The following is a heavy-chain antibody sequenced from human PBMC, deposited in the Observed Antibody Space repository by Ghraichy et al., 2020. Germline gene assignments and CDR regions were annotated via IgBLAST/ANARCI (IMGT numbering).Heavy chain of an antibody. J-gene: IGHJ2*01. CDR2: ISGSGGST. CDR3: AKSLMGGYLSSSRGYFDL. CDR1: GFTFSSYA. D-gene: IGHD6-13*01. Sequence: GGSLRLSCAASGFTFSSYAMSWVRQAPGKGLEWVSAISGSGGSTYYADSVKGRFTISRDNSKNTLYLQMNSLRAEDTAVYYCAKSLMGGYLSSSRGYFDLWGRGTLVTVSS. V-gene: IGHV3-23*01.